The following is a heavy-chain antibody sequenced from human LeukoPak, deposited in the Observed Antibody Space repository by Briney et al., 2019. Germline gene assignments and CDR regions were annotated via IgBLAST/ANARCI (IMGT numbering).Heavy chain of an antibody. CDR1: GDSISRYY. CDR3: ARVGEGAIFDY. CDR2: VSTSGST. V-gene: IGHV4-4*07. J-gene: IGHJ4*02. D-gene: IGHD1-26*01. Sequence: SETLSLTCTLSGDSISRYYWSWIRQPAGKGLEWIGRVSTSGSTNYNPSLKSRVTMSVDRSKNQFSLKLSSVTAADTAVYYCARVGEGAIFDYWGQGTLVTVSS.